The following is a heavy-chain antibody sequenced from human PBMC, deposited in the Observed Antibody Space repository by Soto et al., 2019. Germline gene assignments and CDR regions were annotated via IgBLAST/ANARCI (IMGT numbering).Heavy chain of an antibody. CDR3: ARGCNGVCSQGPSFDY. CDR2: VNHSGST. J-gene: IGHJ4*02. CDR1: GGSFSGYY. D-gene: IGHD2-8*01. V-gene: IGHV4-34*02. Sequence: QVQLQQWGAGLLKPSETLSLTCAVYGGSFSGYYWSWIRQPPGKGLEWIGEVNHSGSTNYNPSLKSRVTISVDTTKHQFSLKLSSVTAADKAVYYCARGCNGVCSQGPSFDYWGQGPLVTVSS.